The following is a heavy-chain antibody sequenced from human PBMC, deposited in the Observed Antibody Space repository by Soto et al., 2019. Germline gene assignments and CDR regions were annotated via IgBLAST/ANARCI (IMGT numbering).Heavy chain of an antibody. V-gene: IGHV5-10-1*01. CDR2: IDPSDSYT. J-gene: IGHJ6*02. Sequence: PGESLKISCKGSGYSFTSYWISWVRQKPGKGLEWMGRIDPSDSYTKYSPSFQGHVTISADKSISTAYLQWSSLKASDTAMYYCATDPEIGWYYGMDVWGQGTTVTVSS. CDR3: ATDPEIGWYYGMDV. CDR1: GYSFTSYW.